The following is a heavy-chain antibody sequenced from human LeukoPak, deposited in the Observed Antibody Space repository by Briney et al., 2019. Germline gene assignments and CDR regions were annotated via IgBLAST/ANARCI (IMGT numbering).Heavy chain of an antibody. Sequence: GESLKISCKASGYIFTNYWIAWVRQMPGKGLECMGIILPRDSDVRYTPAFRGQVIISVDKSINTAFLQWRTLEASDSGMYYCVRQGAGASHDDDTGLPRGAFDVWGQGTMVAVSP. D-gene: IGHD2-8*02. J-gene: IGHJ3*01. V-gene: IGHV5-51*01. CDR1: GYIFTNYW. CDR2: ILPRDSDV. CDR3: VRQGAGASHDDDTGLPRGAFDV.